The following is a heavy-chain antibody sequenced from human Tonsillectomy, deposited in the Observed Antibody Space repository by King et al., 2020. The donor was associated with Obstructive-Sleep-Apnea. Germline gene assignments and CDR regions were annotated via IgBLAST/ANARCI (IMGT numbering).Heavy chain of an antibody. V-gene: IGHV3-21*01. Sequence: VQLVESGGGLVKPGGSLRLSCTASGFIFSSHNMNWVRQAPGKGLEWVSSIDSSSSYILYADSVKGRFTVSRDNAKNSLFLQMNSLRAEDTAVYYCARDTSYYDILTGYSDSIYYFDYWGQGTLVTVSS. CDR3: ARDTSYYDILTGYSDSIYYFDY. J-gene: IGHJ4*02. D-gene: IGHD3-9*01. CDR2: IDSSSSYI. CDR1: GFIFSSHN.